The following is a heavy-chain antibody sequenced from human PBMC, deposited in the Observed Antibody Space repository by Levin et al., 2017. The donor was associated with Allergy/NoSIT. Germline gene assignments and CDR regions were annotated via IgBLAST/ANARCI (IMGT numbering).Heavy chain of an antibody. D-gene: IGHD2-15*01. CDR3: ARDLGYCSGGSCRNWFDP. J-gene: IGHJ5*02. V-gene: IGHV3-74*01. CDR1: GFTFSSSW. CDR2: INSDGSST. Sequence: GESLKISCAASGFTFSSSWMHWVRQAPGKGLVWVSRINSDGSSTTYADSVKGRFTISRDNAKNTLYLQMNSLRADDTAVYYCARDLGYCSGGSCRNWFDPWGQGTLVTVSS.